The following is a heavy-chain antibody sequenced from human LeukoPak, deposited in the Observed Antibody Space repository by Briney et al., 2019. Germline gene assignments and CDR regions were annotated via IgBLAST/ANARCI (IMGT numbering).Heavy chain of an antibody. D-gene: IGHD6-13*01. CDR3: AKVGSSSWYSFDY. CDR2: ISGSGGST. J-gene: IGHJ4*02. Sequence: PGGSLRLSCAASGFTFSSYAMSWVRQAPGKGLEWVSAISGSGGSTYYADSVKGRFTISGDNSKNTLYLQMNSLRAEDTAVYYCAKVGSSSWYSFDYWGQGTLVTVSS. V-gene: IGHV3-23*01. CDR1: GFTFSSYA.